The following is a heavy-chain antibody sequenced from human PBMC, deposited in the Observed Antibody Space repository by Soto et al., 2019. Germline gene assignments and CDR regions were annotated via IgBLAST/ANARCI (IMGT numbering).Heavy chain of an antibody. CDR2: IIPIFGTA. Sequence: SVKVSCKASGGTFSSYAISWVRQAPGQGLEWMGGIIPIFGTANYAQKFQGRVTITADESTSTAYMELSSLRSEDTAVYYCARGGWDYYYDSSGYPPFGMDVWGQGTTVIVSS. CDR3: ARGGWDYYYDSSGYPPFGMDV. J-gene: IGHJ6*02. CDR1: GGTFSSYA. D-gene: IGHD3-22*01. V-gene: IGHV1-69*13.